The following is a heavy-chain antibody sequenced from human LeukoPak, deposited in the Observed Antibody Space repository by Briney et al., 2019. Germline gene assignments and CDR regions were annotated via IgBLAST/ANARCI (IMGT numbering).Heavy chain of an antibody. J-gene: IGHJ5*02. D-gene: IGHD3-22*01. CDR1: GGTFSSYA. CDR2: IIPIFGTA. Sequence: SVKVSCKASGGTFSSYAISWVRQAPGQGLEWMGGIIPIFGTANYAQKFQGRVTITADKSTSTAYMELSSLRSEDTAVYYCARGRYYYDSSGLNWFDPWGQGTLVTVSS. CDR3: ARGRYYYDSSGLNWFDP. V-gene: IGHV1-69*06.